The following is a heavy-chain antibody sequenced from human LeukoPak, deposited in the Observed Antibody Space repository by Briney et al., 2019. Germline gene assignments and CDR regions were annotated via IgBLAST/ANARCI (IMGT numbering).Heavy chain of an antibody. CDR2: ISWNSGSI. V-gene: IGHV3-9*01. CDR3: AKGHDYGDYVGGRFDP. Sequence: GASLRLSCAASGFTFDDYSMHWVRQAPGKGLEWVSGISWNSGSIGYADSVKGRFTISRDDAKNSLYLQMNSLRAEDTALYYCAKGHDYGDYVGGRFDPWGQGTLVTVSS. D-gene: IGHD4-17*01. J-gene: IGHJ5*02. CDR1: GFTFDDYS.